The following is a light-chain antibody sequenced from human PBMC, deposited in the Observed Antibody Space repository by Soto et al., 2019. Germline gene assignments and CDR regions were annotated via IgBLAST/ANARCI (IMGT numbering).Light chain of an antibody. CDR2: GAS. CDR1: QSVSSN. CDR3: HHYNNWPRT. V-gene: IGKV3-15*01. J-gene: IGKJ1*01. Sequence: EIVMTQSPATLSVSPGERATLSCRASQSVSSNLAWYQQKPGQAPRLLSYGASTRATGIPARFSGSGSGTEFTLTISSLQSEDFAVYYCHHYNNWPRTFGQGTKVEL.